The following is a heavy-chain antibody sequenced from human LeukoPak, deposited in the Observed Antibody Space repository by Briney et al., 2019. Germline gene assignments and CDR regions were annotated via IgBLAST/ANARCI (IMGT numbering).Heavy chain of an antibody. Sequence: SETLSLTCAVYGGSFSGYYWSWIRQPPGKGLEWIGYIYYGGSTNYNPSLKSRVTISVDTSKNQFSLKLSSVTAADTAVYYCASTIFDWSFDYWGQGTLVTVSS. CDR3: ASTIFDWSFDY. V-gene: IGHV4-59*01. J-gene: IGHJ4*02. D-gene: IGHD3-9*01. CDR2: IYYGGST. CDR1: GGSFSGYY.